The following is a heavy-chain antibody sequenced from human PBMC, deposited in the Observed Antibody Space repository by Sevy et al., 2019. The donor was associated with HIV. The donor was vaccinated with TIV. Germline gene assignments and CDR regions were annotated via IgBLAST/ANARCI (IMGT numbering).Heavy chain of an antibody. D-gene: IGHD3-9*01. Sequence: GGSLRLSCAVSGLSLSNYGMHWVRQAPGKGLEWVAVISYDGSSKYYADSVKGRFTISRDKSKNTLYLQMNILRAEDTAVYYCAKDFTGFYGMDVWDQGTTGTVSS. CDR1: GLSLSNYG. V-gene: IGHV3-30*18. CDR2: ISYDGSSK. J-gene: IGHJ6*02. CDR3: AKDFTGFYGMDV.